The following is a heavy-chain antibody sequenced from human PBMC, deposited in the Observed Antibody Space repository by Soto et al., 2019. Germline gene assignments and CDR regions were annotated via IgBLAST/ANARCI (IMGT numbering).Heavy chain of an antibody. CDR1: GFTFSSYG. CDR3: AKEHYYGSGSYPNWFDP. D-gene: IGHD3-10*01. J-gene: IGHJ5*02. V-gene: IGHV3-30*18. Sequence: PGGSLRLSCAASGFTFSSYGMHWVRQAPGKGLEWVAVISYDGSNKYYADSVKGRFTISRDNSKNTLYLQMNSLRAEDTAVYYCAKEHYYGSGSYPNWFDPWGQGTLVTVSS. CDR2: ISYDGSNK.